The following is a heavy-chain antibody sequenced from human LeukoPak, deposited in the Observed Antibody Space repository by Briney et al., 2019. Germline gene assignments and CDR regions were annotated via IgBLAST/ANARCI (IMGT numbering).Heavy chain of an antibody. D-gene: IGHD2-15*01. V-gene: IGHV3-21*01. Sequence: GALSLSCAASGFTFSSYSMNWVRQAPGRGLEWVSSISSISSYIYYADSVKGRFTISRDNAKNSLYLQMNSLRAEDTAVYYCARVGCSGGSCIDYWGQGTLVTVSS. CDR2: ISSISSYI. CDR3: ARVGCSGGSCIDY. J-gene: IGHJ4*02. CDR1: GFTFSSYS.